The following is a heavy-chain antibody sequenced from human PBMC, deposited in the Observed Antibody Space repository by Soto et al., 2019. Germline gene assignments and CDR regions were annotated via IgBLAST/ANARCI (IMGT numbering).Heavy chain of an antibody. D-gene: IGHD2-15*01. V-gene: IGHV1-8*01. J-gene: IGHJ6*03. CDR2: MNPNSGNT. CDR3: ARTPDYSYYMDV. CDR1: GYTFTSYD. Sequence: QVQLVQSGAEVKKPGASVKVSCKASGYTFTSYDINWVRQATGQGLEWMGWMNPNSGNTGYAQKFQGRLTMTRNTSISTAYMELSSLRSEDTAVYYCARTPDYSYYMDVWGKGTTVTVSS.